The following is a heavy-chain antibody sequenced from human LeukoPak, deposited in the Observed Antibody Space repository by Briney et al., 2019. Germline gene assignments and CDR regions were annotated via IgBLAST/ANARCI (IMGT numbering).Heavy chain of an antibody. V-gene: IGHV4-39*01. CDR1: GGSISSGSYY. J-gene: IGHJ4*02. Sequence: SETLSLTCTVSGGSISSGSYYWGWIRQPPGKGLEWIGGIYYSGSTYYNPSLKSRVTISVDTSKNQFSLKLSSVTAADTAVYYCARLSFYGSGSYYFDYWGQGTLVTVSS. CDR3: ARLSFYGSGSYYFDY. D-gene: IGHD3-10*01. CDR2: IYYSGST.